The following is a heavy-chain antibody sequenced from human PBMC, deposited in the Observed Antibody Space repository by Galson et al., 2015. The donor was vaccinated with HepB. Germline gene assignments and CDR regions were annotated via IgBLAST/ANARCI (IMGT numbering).Heavy chain of an antibody. V-gene: IGHV3-30*18. D-gene: IGHD3-22*01. CDR3: AKDNYDSSGYYRSAPDY. CDR2: ISYDGSNK. J-gene: IGHJ4*02. Sequence: SLRLSCAASGFTFSSYGMHWVRQAPGKGLEWVAVISYDGSNKYYADSVKGRFTISRDNSKNTLYLQMNSLRAEDTAVYYCAKDNYDSSGYYRSAPDYWGQGTLVTVSS. CDR1: GFTFSSYG.